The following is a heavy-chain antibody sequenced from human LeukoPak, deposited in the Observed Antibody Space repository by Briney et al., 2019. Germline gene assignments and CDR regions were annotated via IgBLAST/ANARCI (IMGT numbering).Heavy chain of an antibody. J-gene: IGHJ6*04. CDR2: IYTAGST. V-gene: IGHV3-53*01. Sequence: GGSLRLSCAASGFTVSGNYMSWVRQAPGKGLEWVSVIYTAGSTYNADSVKGRFTISRDKSKNTLYLQMNSLRAEDTAVYYCARDLSGDSGFDVWGKGTTVTVSS. D-gene: IGHD5-12*01. CDR1: GFTVSGNY. CDR3: ARDLSGDSGFDV.